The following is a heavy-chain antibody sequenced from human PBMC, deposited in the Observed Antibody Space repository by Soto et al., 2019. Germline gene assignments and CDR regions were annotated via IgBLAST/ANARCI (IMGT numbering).Heavy chain of an antibody. D-gene: IGHD2-15*01. CDR1: GGSISSGGYY. Sequence: QVQLQESGPGLVKPSQTLSLTCTVSGGSISSGGYYWSWIRQHPGKGLEWIGYIYYSGSTYYNPSLESRVTIAVDTSKNQFSLKLSSVTAADTAVYYCARVSGSGPLRLFDYWGQGTLVTVSS. CDR2: IYYSGST. V-gene: IGHV4-31*03. CDR3: ARVSGSGPLRLFDY. J-gene: IGHJ4*02.